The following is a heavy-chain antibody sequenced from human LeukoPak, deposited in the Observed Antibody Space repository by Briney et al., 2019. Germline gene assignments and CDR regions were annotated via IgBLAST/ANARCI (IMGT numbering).Heavy chain of an antibody. J-gene: IGHJ3*02. CDR2: IRYDGSNK. D-gene: IGHD2-2*02. CDR1: GFTFSSYG. CDR3: AKDKEGIVVVPAAIGSAFDI. Sequence: GGSLRLSCAASGFTFSSYGMHWVRQAPGKGLEWVAFIRYDGSNKHYADSVKGRFTISRDNSKNTLYLQMNSLRAEDTAVYYCAKDKEGIVVVPAAIGSAFDIWGQGTMVTVSS. V-gene: IGHV3-30*02.